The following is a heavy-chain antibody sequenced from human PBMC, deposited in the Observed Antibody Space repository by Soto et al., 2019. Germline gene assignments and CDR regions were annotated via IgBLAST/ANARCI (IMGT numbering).Heavy chain of an antibody. V-gene: IGHV1-2*04. J-gene: IGHJ4*02. D-gene: IGHD2-15*01. CDR3: ARAGGQGYCSGGSCYPFDY. CDR2: IKPNSGGT. Sequence: ASVKVSCKASGYTFTGYYMHWVRQAPGQGLEWMGWIKPNSGGTNYAQKFQGWVTMTRDTSISTAYMELSRLRSDDTAVYYCARAGGQGYCSGGSCYPFDYWGQGTLVTVSS. CDR1: GYTFTGYY.